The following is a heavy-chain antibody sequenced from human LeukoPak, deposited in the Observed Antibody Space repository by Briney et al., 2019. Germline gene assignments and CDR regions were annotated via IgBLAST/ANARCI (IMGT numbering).Heavy chain of an antibody. CDR1: GGTFSSYA. CDR3: AREGLADFDY. Sequence: SVKVSCKASGGTFSSYAISWVRQAPGQGLEWMGRIIPIFGTANYAQKFQGRVTITTDGSTSTAYMELSSLRSEDTAVYYCAREGLADFDYWGQGTLVTVSS. D-gene: IGHD3-16*01. V-gene: IGHV1-69*05. CDR2: IIPIFGTA. J-gene: IGHJ4*02.